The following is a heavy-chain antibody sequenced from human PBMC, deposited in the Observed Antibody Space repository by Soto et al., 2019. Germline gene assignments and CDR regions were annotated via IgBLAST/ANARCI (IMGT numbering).Heavy chain of an antibody. CDR2: IIPILGIA. CDR3: AMYYGSGSYYKASTKY. J-gene: IGHJ4*02. V-gene: IGHV1-69*02. Sequence: SVKVSCKASGGTFSSYTISWVRQAPGQGLEWMGRIIPILGIANYAQKFQGRVTITADKSTSTAYMELSSLRSEDTAVYYCAMYYGSGSYYKASTKYWGQGTLVTVSS. D-gene: IGHD3-10*01. CDR1: GGTFSSYT.